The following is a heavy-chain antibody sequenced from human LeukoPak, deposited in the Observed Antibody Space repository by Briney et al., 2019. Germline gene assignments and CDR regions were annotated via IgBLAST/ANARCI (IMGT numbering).Heavy chain of an antibody. Sequence: PGGSLRLSCAASGFTFNSYGMSWVRQAPGKGLEWVSAISGSGGSTYYADSVKGRFTISRDNSKNTLYLQMNSLRAEDTAVYYCAKDPRTDYYFDYWGQGTLVTVSS. CDR1: GFTFNSYG. CDR2: ISGSGGST. J-gene: IGHJ4*02. D-gene: IGHD1-14*01. CDR3: AKDPRTDYYFDY. V-gene: IGHV3-23*01.